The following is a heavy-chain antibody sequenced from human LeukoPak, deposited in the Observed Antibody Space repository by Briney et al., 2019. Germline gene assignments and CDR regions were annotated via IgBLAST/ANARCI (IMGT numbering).Heavy chain of an antibody. Sequence: SETLSLTCTVSGGSISSGGYYWSWIRQHPGKGLEWIGHIYYSGSTYYNPSLKSRVTISVDTSKNQFSLKLSSVTAADTAVYSRGRGGSGYDHRTVYFDYWGQGTLVTVSS. CDR2: IYYSGST. CDR3: GRGGSGYDHRTVYFDY. V-gene: IGHV4-31*03. J-gene: IGHJ4*02. CDR1: GGSISSGGYY. D-gene: IGHD5-12*01.